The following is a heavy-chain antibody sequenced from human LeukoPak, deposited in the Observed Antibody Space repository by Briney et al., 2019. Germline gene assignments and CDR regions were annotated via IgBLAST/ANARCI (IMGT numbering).Heavy chain of an antibody. CDR2: ITGSTRST. CDR1: GFIFNSYG. CDR3: AKDWWSSGPYYYYMDV. D-gene: IGHD6-25*01. J-gene: IGHJ6*03. V-gene: IGHV3-23*01. Sequence: GGSLRLSCAASGFIFNSYGMSWVRQAPEEGLEWVSGITGSTRSTYYADSVKGRFTISRDNSKNTLYLQMNSLRAEDTAVYYCAKDWWSSGPYYYYMDVWGKGTTVTISS.